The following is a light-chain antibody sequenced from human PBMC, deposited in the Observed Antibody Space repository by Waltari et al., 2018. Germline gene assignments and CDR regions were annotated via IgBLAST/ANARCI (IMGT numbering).Light chain of an antibody. CDR1: QRISTTS. V-gene: IGKV3-20*01. CDR3: QQYGISPWT. Sequence: EVVLTQSPGTLSFSAGERATLSCRASQRISTTSLAWYQHKPGQAPTTLVYGTSSMATGIPDRFSGSGSATHFTLTISRLEPEDFAVYYCQQYGISPWTFGQGTKVEVK. J-gene: IGKJ1*01. CDR2: GTS.